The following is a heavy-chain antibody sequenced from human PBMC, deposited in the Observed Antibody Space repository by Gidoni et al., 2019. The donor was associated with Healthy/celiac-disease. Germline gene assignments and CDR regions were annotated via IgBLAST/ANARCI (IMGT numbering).Heavy chain of an antibody. D-gene: IGHD6-19*01. Sequence: QAQLVQSGAEVTQPGSSVKVSCKASGCTFSSYAISWVRQAHGQGLEWMGGIIPIFGTANNAQKFQGRVTITADESTSTAYMELSSLRSEDTAVYYCARENPPYSSGWYYYWGQGTLVTVSS. V-gene: IGHV1-69*01. J-gene: IGHJ4*02. CDR2: IIPIFGTA. CDR1: GCTFSSYA. CDR3: ARENPPYSSGWYYY.